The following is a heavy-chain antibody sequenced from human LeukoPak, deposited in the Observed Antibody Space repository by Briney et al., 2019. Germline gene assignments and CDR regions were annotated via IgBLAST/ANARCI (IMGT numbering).Heavy chain of an antibody. CDR1: GFTLSGYY. J-gene: IGHJ3*02. Sequence: GGSLRLSCAASGFTLSGYYMSWIRQAPGKGLEWISYITNSGSNIYYADSVKGRFTISRDNSKNTLYLQMNSLRAEDTAVYYCAKGIAEAFDIWGQGTMVTVSS. CDR3: AKGIAEAFDI. CDR2: ITNSGSNI. V-gene: IGHV3-11*04.